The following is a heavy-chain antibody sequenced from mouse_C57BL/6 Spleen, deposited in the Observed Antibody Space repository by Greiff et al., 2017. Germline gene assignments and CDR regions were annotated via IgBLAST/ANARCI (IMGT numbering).Heavy chain of an antibody. J-gene: IGHJ4*01. CDR3: EICYDYDNYAVDY. V-gene: IGHV1-26*01. Sequence: EVQLQQPGPELVKPGASVKISCKASGYTFTDYYMHWVKQSHGKSLEWIGDINPNNGGTSYNQKFKGKATLTVDKSSSTAYMELRSLTTEKSAVYYCEICYDYDNYAVDYWGQGTSVTVSS. CDR1: GYTFTDYY. D-gene: IGHD2-4*01. CDR2: INPNNGGT.